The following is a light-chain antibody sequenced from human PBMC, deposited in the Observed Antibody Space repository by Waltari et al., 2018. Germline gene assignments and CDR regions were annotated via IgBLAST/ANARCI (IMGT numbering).Light chain of an antibody. CDR1: SSNIGNNY. V-gene: IGLV1-51*01. CDR3: GTWDSSLSAL. Sequence: QSVLTQPPSVSAAPGQKVTISCSGSSSNIGNNYVSWYQQLPGTAPKLLIYENNKRPSRIPDRFTASKSCTSATLGITGLQTGDEADYYCGTWDSSLSALFGGGTKLTVL. J-gene: IGLJ3*02. CDR2: ENN.